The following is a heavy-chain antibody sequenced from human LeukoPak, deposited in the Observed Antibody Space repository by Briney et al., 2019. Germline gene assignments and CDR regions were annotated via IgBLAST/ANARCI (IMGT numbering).Heavy chain of an antibody. D-gene: IGHD1-26*01. CDR1: GFTFNRNS. CDR3: ARDLTGATSGGY. V-gene: IGHV3-48*01. Sequence: GGSLRLSCAASGFTFNRNSMNWVRQAPGKGLEWVSYITSSSTTIYYADSVKGRFTISRGNAKNSLYLQMNSLRAEDTAMYYCARDLTGATSGGYWGQGTLVTVSS. CDR2: ITSSSTTI. J-gene: IGHJ4*02.